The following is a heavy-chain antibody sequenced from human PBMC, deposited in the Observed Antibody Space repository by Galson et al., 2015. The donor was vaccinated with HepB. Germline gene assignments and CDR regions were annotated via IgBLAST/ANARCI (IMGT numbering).Heavy chain of an antibody. CDR1: GFTFSSYA. J-gene: IGHJ4*02. CDR3: ARGVYGDYEAGGGDY. Sequence: SLRLSCAASGFTFSSYAMHWVRQAPGRGLEWVAVISYDGSNKYYADSVKGRFTISRDNSKNTLYLQMNSLRAEDTAVYYCARGVYGDYEAGGGDYWGQGTLVTVSS. V-gene: IGHV3-30-3*01. CDR2: ISYDGSNK. D-gene: IGHD4-17*01.